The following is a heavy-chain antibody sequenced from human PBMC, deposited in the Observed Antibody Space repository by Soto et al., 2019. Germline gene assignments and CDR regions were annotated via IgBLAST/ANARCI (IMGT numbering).Heavy chain of an antibody. V-gene: IGHV1-18*01. CDR1: GYTFTSYG. CDR2: SSAYNGNT. J-gene: IGHJ6*02. Sequence: QVQLVQSGAEVKKPGASVKVSCKAYGYTFTSYGISWVRQAPGQGLEWMGWSSAYNGNTNYAQKLQGRVTMTTDTYTSTAYMELRSLRSDDTAVYYCARDSGYGDYEAFVDVWGQGTTVTVSS. CDR3: ARDSGYGDYEAFVDV. D-gene: IGHD4-17*01.